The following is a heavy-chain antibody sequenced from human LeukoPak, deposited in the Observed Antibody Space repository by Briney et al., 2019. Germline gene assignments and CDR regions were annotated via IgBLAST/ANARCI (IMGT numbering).Heavy chain of an antibody. CDR1: GGSISSSSYY. D-gene: IGHD3-3*01. V-gene: IGHV4-39*01. CDR3: ARHPLLEWLLFT. CDR2: IYYSGST. J-gene: IGHJ5*02. Sequence: PSETLSLTCTVSGGSISSSSYYWGWIRQPPGKGLEWIGSIYYSGSTYYNPSLKSRVTISVDTSKNQFSLKLSSVTAADTAVYYCARHPLLEWLLFTWGQGTLVTVSS.